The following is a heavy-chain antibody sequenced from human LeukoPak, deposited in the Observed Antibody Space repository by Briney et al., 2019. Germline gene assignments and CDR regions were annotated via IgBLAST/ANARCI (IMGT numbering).Heavy chain of an antibody. CDR3: ATLRGDYGDPGGYYVDY. D-gene: IGHD4-17*01. CDR2: TYYRSKWYN. CDR1: GDSVSSNSAA. Sequence: SQTLSLTCAISGDSVSSNSAAWNWIRQSPSRGLEWLGRTYYRSKWYNDYAVSVKSRITINPDTSKNQFSLQLNSVTPEDTAVYYCATLRGDYGDPGGYYVDYWGQGTLVTVSS. J-gene: IGHJ4*02. V-gene: IGHV6-1*01.